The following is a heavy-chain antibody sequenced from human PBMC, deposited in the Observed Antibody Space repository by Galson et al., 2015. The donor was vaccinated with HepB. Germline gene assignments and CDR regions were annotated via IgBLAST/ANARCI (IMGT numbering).Heavy chain of an antibody. D-gene: IGHD4-17*01. J-gene: IGHJ4*02. V-gene: IGHV3-30*18. CDR1: GFTFSSYG. CDR3: AKDHYYGDYESHGFDY. Sequence: SLRLSCAASGFTFSSYGMHWVRQAPGKGLEWVAVISYDGSNKYYADSVKGRFTISRDNSKNTLYLQMNSLRAEDTAVYYCAKDHYYGDYESHGFDYWGQGTLVTVSS. CDR2: ISYDGSNK.